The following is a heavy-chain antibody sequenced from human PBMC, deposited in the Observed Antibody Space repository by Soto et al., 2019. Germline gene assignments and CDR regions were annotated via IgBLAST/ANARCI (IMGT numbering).Heavy chain of an antibody. CDR3: ARVGGGSSGYYYDPYDY. Sequence: SVKVSCKASGGTFSSYTISWVRQAPGQGLEWMGRIIPILGIANYAQKFQGRVTITADKSTSTAYMELSSLRSEDTAVYYCARVGGGSSGYYYDPYDYWGRGTLVTVSS. CDR1: GGTFSSYT. D-gene: IGHD3-22*01. CDR2: IIPILGIA. V-gene: IGHV1-69*02. J-gene: IGHJ4*02.